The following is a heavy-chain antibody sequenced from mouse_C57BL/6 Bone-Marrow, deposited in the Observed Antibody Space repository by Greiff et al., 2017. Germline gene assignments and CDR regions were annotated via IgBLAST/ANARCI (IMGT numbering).Heavy chain of an antibody. D-gene: IGHD2-5*01. Sequence: VKLVESGAELVRPGTSVKLSCKASGYTFTSYWMHWVKQRPGQGLEWIGVIDPSDSYTNYNQKFKGKATLTVDTSSSTAYMQLSSLTSEDSAVYYCARSYSNYAMDYWGQGTSVTVSS. V-gene: IGHV1-59*01. CDR3: ARSYSNYAMDY. CDR1: GYTFTSYW. CDR2: IDPSDSYT. J-gene: IGHJ4*01.